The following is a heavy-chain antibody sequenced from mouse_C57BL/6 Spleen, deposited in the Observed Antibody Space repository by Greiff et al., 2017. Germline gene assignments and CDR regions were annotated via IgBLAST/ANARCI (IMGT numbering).Heavy chain of an antibody. CDR3: TSHYGSSPFAY. D-gene: IGHD1-1*01. CDR2: IDPENGDT. Sequence: EVQLQQSGAELVRPGASVKLSCTASGFNIKDDYMHWVKQRPEQGLEWIGWIDPENGDTEYASKFQGKATITADTSSNTAYLQLSSLTSEDTAVYYFTSHYGSSPFAYWGQGTLVTVSA. J-gene: IGHJ3*01. V-gene: IGHV14-4*01. CDR1: GFNIKDDY.